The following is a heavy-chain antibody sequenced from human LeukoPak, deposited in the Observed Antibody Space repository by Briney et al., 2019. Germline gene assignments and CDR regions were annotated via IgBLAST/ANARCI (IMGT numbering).Heavy chain of an antibody. CDR2: IHEDGSDK. V-gene: IGHV3-7*05. D-gene: IGHD5-24*01. J-gene: IGHJ3*02. CDR3: ARTLRLHPPRAFDI. CDR1: GFTFSSYW. Sequence: PGGSLRLSCVVSGFTFSSYWMNWVRQAPGRGLEWVANIHEDGSDKYYVDSVKGRFTISRDNAKDSLYLQMNSLRAEDTAVYYCARTLRLHPPRAFDIWGQGTMVTVSS.